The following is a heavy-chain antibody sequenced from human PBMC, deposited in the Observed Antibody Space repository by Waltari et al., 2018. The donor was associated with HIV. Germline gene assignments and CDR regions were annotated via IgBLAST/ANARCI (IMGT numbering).Heavy chain of an antibody. CDR2: ITDGGRT. V-gene: IGHV4-34*02. CDR3: ARGRRTTVTTPVYFDY. D-gene: IGHD4-17*01. Sequence: QVQLQQWGAGLLKPSETLSLTCAVYGGSFSGYYWNWIRQSPGKGMEWIEEITDGGRTRYNPSLKSRLTISVDTSKNQISVRLNSVTAADTAVYYCARGRRTTVTTPVYFDYWGQGSLVTVSS. CDR1: GGSFSGYY. J-gene: IGHJ4*02.